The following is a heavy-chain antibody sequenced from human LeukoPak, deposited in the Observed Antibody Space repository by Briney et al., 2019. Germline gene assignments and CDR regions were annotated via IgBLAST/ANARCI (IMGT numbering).Heavy chain of an antibody. CDR1: GYTFTSYG. Sequence: GASVKVSCKASGYTFTSYGISWVRQAPGQGLEGMGWISAYNGNTNYAQKLQGRVTITTDTSTSTAYMELRSLRSDDAAVYYCARDRRYFDWLSISAGRGNWFDPWGQGTLVTVSS. D-gene: IGHD3-9*01. CDR3: ARDRRYFDWLSISAGRGNWFDP. CDR2: ISAYNGNT. V-gene: IGHV1-18*01. J-gene: IGHJ5*02.